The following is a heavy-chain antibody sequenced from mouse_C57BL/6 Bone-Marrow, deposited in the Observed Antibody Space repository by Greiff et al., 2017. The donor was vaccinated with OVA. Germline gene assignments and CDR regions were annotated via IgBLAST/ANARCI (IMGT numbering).Heavy chain of an antibody. V-gene: IGHV3-6*01. Sequence: EVKLEESGPGLVKPSQSLSLTCSVTGYSITSGYYWNWIRQFPGNKLEWMGYISYDGSNNYNPSLKNRISITRDTSKNQFFLKLNSVTTEDTATYYCARFTTVVADWGQGTTLTVSS. J-gene: IGHJ2*01. CDR1: GYSITSGYY. CDR2: ISYDGSN. CDR3: ARFTTVVAD. D-gene: IGHD1-1*01.